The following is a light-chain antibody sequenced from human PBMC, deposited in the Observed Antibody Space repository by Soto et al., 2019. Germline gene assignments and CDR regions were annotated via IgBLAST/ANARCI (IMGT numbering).Light chain of an antibody. Sequence: EIVMTQSPATLSVSPGERATLSCRASQSVSSNLAWYQQNPGQAPRLLIHGASTRATDVPARFSGSVSGTEFTLTISGLQSEDFAVYYCQQHNNWPLTFGGGTKVEIK. V-gene: IGKV3-15*01. CDR2: GAS. CDR1: QSVSSN. CDR3: QQHNNWPLT. J-gene: IGKJ4*01.